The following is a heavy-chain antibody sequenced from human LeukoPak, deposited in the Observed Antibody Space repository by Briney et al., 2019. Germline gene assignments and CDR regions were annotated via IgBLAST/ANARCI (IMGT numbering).Heavy chain of an antibody. CDR2: INPNSGGT. J-gene: IGHJ6*01. D-gene: IGHD1-1*01. CDR3: VRDGLEATGMDV. CDR1: GYTFTGYY. Sequence: GASVKVSCKASGYTFTGYYMHWVRQAPGQGLEWMGWINPNSGGTNYAQKLQGRVTMTTDTSISTAYMELSRLRSDDTGVYYCVRDGLEATGMDVWGQRSTVTVSS. V-gene: IGHV1-2*02.